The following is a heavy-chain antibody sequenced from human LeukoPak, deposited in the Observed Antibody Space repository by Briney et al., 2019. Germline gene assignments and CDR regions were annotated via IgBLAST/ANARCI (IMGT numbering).Heavy chain of an antibody. CDR3: ARLGIAARRDRYGMDV. J-gene: IGHJ6*02. CDR1: GYSFSSYW. D-gene: IGHD6-6*01. V-gene: IGHV5-51*01. Sequence: GESLKISCKGSGYSFSSYWIGWVRQMPGKDLEWMGNIYPSDSETRYSPSFQGQVTISVDKSISTAYLQWSSLKASDTAMYYCARLGIAARRDRYGMDVWGQGTTVTVSS. CDR2: IYPSDSET.